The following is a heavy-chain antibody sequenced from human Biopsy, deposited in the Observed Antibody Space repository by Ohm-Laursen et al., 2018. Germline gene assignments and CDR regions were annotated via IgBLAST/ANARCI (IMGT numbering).Heavy chain of an antibody. Sequence: DTLSLTCPVSGGSIRNYYWSWIRQPAGKGLEWIGRIYSSGSTNYNPSLKSRVTMSVDTSKNQFSLILSSMTAADTAVYYCAREPRIAAVACFDPWGQGTLVTVSS. CDR2: IYSSGST. J-gene: IGHJ5*02. CDR1: GGSIRNYY. CDR3: AREPRIAAVACFDP. D-gene: IGHD6-13*01. V-gene: IGHV4-4*07.